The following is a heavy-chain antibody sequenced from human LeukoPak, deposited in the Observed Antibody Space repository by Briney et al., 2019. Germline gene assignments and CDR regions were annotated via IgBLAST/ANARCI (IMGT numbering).Heavy chain of an antibody. V-gene: IGHV3-15*01. Sequence: GGSLRLSCKGSGFTFTNACMSWVRLAPGKGLEWVGHIKSQTDGGTTDYAAPVKGRFTISRDDSNNTLYLQLNSLKTEDTAVYYCTTGTWIQLWLADYWGQGTPVTVSS. D-gene: IGHD5-18*01. CDR1: GFTFTNAC. CDR2: IKSQTDGGTT. J-gene: IGHJ4*02. CDR3: TTGTWIQLWLADY.